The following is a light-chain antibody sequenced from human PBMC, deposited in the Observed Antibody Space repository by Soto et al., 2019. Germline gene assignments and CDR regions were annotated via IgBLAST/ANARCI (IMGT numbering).Light chain of an antibody. CDR2: EDN. J-gene: IGLJ2*01. CDR3: QSYDNINHVV. Sequence: NFMLTQPHSVSESPGETVTISCTGSSGSIASNYVQWYQQRPGSAPTTVIYEDNQRPSGVPDRFSGSIDSSSNSASLTISGLKTEDEADYYCQSYDNINHVVSGGGTKLTVL. V-gene: IGLV6-57*02. CDR1: SGSIASNY.